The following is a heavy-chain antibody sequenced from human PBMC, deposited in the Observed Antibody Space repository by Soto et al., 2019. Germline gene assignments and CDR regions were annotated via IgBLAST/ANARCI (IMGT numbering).Heavy chain of an antibody. Sequence: QLQLQESGPGLVKPSETLSLTCTVSGGSISSSSYYWGWIRQPPGKGLEWIGSIYYSGSTYYNPSLKILVTISVDTSKNQFSLKLSSVTAADTAVYYCARPRYFDWLTETGGHYFDYWGQGTLVTVSS. J-gene: IGHJ4*02. CDR3: ARPRYFDWLTETGGHYFDY. CDR1: GGSISSSSYY. V-gene: IGHV4-39*01. D-gene: IGHD3-9*01. CDR2: IYYSGST.